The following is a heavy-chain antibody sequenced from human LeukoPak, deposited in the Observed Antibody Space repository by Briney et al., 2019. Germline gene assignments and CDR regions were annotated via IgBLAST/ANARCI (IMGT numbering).Heavy chain of an antibody. CDR3: AKAPSRMYYDYVWGSYRFFEVDY. V-gene: IGHV3-21*01. CDR1: GFTFSSYS. D-gene: IGHD3-16*02. Sequence: AGGSLRLSCAASGFTFSSYSMNWVRQAPGKGLEWVSSISSSSSYIYYADSVKGRFTISRDNAKNSLYLQMNSLRAEDTAVYYCAKAPSRMYYDYVWGSYRFFEVDYWGQGTLVTVSA. CDR2: ISSSSSYI. J-gene: IGHJ4*02.